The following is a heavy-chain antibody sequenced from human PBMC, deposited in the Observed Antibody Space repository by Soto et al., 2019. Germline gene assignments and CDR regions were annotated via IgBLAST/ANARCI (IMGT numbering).Heavy chain of an antibody. J-gene: IGHJ4*02. Sequence: PGESLKISCKGSGYSFTSYWIGWVRQMPGKGLEWMGIIYPGDSDTRYSPSFQGQVTISADKSISTAYPQWSSLKASDTAMYYCARHGYCTNGVCYFDYWGQGTLVTVSS. D-gene: IGHD2-8*01. CDR3: ARHGYCTNGVCYFDY. CDR1: GYSFTSYW. CDR2: IYPGDSDT. V-gene: IGHV5-51*01.